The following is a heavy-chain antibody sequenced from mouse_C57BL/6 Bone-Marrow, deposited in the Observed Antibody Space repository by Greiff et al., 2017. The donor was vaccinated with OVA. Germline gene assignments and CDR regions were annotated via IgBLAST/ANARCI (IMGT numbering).Heavy chain of an antibody. D-gene: IGHD2-2*01. CDR3: ARQGLRRGAWFAY. CDR1: GFTFSDYG. CDR2: ISNLAYSI. Sequence: VQLKESGGGLVQPGGSLKLSCAASGFTFSDYGMAWVRQAPRKGPEWVAFISNLAYSIYYADTVTGRFTISRENAKNTLYLEMSSLRSEDTAMYYCARQGLRRGAWFAYWGQGTLVTVSA. V-gene: IGHV5-15*01. J-gene: IGHJ3*01.